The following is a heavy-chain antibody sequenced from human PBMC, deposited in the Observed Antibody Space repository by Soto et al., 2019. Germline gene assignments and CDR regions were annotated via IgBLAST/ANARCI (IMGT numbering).Heavy chain of an antibody. Sequence: QPGGSLRLSLSASVFTLSSSSVSWVRQAQGKGLEWVSAISGSGGSTYYADSVKGRFTISRDNSKNTLYLQMNSLRAEDTAVYYCAEDPGRIIVVVPAAMRSGDVWVKGSTVTGSS. CDR1: VFTLSSSS. CDR2: ISGSGGST. CDR3: AEDPGRIIVVVPAAMRSGDV. D-gene: IGHD2-2*01. V-gene: IGHV3-23*01. J-gene: IGHJ6*03.